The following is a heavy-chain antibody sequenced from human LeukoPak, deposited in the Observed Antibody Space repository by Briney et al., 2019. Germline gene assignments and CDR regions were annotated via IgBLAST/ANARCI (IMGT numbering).Heavy chain of an antibody. J-gene: IGHJ5*02. CDR1: GYTFITYY. CDR3: AREGGGMSSVTWGWFDP. V-gene: IGHV1-46*01. Sequence: ASVKVSCKASGYTFITYYIHWVRQAPGQGLEWMGIINPSDGSSNYAQKFQGRVTMSRDTSTSTAYMELSSLRSEDTAVYYCAREGGGMSSVTWGWFDPWGQGTLVTVSS. D-gene: IGHD4-17*01. CDR2: INPSDGSS.